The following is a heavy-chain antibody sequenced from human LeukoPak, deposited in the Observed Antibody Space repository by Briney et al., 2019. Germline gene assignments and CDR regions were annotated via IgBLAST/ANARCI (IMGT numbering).Heavy chain of an antibody. CDR1: GGSVSSYY. J-gene: IGHJ6*03. D-gene: IGHD3-16*01. V-gene: IGHV4-59*02. Sequence: SETLSLTCTVSGGSVSSYYWSWIRQPPGKGLEWIGYIYYSGSTNYNPSLKSRVTISIDTSKNQFSLKLSSVTAADTAVYYCARRGKGHYYYYMDVWGKGTTVTVSS. CDR3: ARRGKGHYYYYMDV. CDR2: IYYSGST.